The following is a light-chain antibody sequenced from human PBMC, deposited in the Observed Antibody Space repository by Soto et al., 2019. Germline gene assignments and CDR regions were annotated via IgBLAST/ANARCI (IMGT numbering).Light chain of an antibody. J-gene: IGKJ4*01. CDR1: QSVSSY. V-gene: IGKV3-11*01. Sequence: VFSQSPATLSLYPRERATLSCRASQSVSSYLAWYQQKPGQAPRLLIYDASNRATGIPARFSGSGSGTDFTLTISSLEPEDFAVYYCQPRSNWPLTFGGGTKV. CDR2: DAS. CDR3: QPRSNWPLT.